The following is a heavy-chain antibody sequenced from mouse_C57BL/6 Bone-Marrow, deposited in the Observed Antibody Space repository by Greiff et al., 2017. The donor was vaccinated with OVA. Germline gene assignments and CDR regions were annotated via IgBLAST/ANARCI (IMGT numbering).Heavy chain of an antibody. CDR2: ISSGGDYI. Sequence: EVQLVESGEGLVKPGGSLKLSCAASGFTFSSYAMSWVRQTPEKRLEWVAYISSGGDYIYYADTVKGRFTISRDNARNTLYLQMSSLKSEDTAMYYCTRGPLYGSRRYFDVWGTGTTVTVSS. D-gene: IGHD1-1*01. J-gene: IGHJ1*03. V-gene: IGHV5-9-1*02. CDR1: GFTFSSYA. CDR3: TRGPLYGSRRYFDV.